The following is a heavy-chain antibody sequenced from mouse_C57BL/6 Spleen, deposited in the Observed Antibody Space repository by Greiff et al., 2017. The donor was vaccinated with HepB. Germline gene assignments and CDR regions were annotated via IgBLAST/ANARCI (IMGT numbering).Heavy chain of an antibody. CDR3: TTPTTVVADWYFDV. CDR1: GFNIKDDY. Sequence: VQLQQSGAELVRPGASVKLSCTASGFNIKDDYMHWVKQRPEQGLEWIGWIDPENGDTEYASKFQGKATITADTSSNTAYLQLSSLTSEDTAVYYGTTPTTVVADWYFDVWGTGTTVTVSS. CDR2: IDPENGDT. V-gene: IGHV14-4*01. D-gene: IGHD1-1*01. J-gene: IGHJ1*03.